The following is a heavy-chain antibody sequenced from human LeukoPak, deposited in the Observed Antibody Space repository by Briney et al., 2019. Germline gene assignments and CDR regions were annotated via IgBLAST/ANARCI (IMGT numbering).Heavy chain of an antibody. V-gene: IGHV3-30*18. D-gene: IGHD1-26*01. CDR2: ISYDESNK. CDR3: AKDHGGSHYPNWFDP. J-gene: IGHJ5*02. Sequence: GGSLRLSCGASGFIFSSYVMHWVRQAPGKGLEWVAVISYDESNKYYADSVKGRFTISRDNSKNTLYLHLNSLRTEDTAVYYCAKDHGGSHYPNWFDPWGQGTLVTVSS. CDR1: GFIFSSYV.